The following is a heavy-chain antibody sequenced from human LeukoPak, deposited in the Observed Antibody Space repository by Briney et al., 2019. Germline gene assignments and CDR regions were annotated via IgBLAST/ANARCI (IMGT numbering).Heavy chain of an antibody. V-gene: IGHV3-48*04. D-gene: IGHD3-10*01. CDR3: APRRGSGSYSTFDY. Sequence: GGSLGLSCAASGFIFSSSSMNWVRQAPGGGLEWISYISSSSSTIFYAESVRGRFTISRDNAKNSLYLQMNSLRTEDTAVYYCAPRRGSGSYSTFDYWGQGTLVTVSS. CDR1: GFIFSSSS. J-gene: IGHJ4*02. CDR2: ISSSSSTI.